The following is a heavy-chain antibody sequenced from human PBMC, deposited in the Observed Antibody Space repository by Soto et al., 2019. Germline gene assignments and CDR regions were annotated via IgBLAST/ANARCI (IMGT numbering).Heavy chain of an antibody. CDR2: IQSGGPT. CDR3: AKDDAVRFLEWLSPGYYYYGMDV. Sequence: GGSLRLSCAASGFTVSSKYMSWVRQAPGKGLEWVSLIQSGGPTYYADSVKGRFTISRDNSKNTVHLQMDSLRAEDTAVYYCAKDDAVRFLEWLSPGYYYYGMDVWGQGTTVTVSS. D-gene: IGHD3-3*01. V-gene: IGHV3-66*01. J-gene: IGHJ6*02. CDR1: GFTVSSKY.